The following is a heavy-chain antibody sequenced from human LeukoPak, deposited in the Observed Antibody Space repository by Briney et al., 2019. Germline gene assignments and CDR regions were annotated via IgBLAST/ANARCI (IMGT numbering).Heavy chain of an antibody. CDR3: ARDLELLWFGEAGWFDP. V-gene: IGHV1-2*02. J-gene: IGHJ5*02. Sequence: ASVKVSCKASGYTFTGYYMHWVRQAPGQGLEWMGWINPNSGGTNYAQKFQGRVIMTRDTSISTAYMELSRLRSDDTAVYYCARDLELLWFGEAGWFDPWGQGTLVTVSS. CDR2: INPNSGGT. CDR1: GYTFTGYY. D-gene: IGHD3-10*01.